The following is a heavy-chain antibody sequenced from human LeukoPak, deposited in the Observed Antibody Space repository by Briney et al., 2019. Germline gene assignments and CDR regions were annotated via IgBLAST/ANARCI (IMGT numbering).Heavy chain of an antibody. D-gene: IGHD3-22*01. CDR1: EFSFSIYA. V-gene: IGHV3-23*01. CDR2: ITSSGEST. Sequence: GGSLRLSCAASEFSFSIYAMNWVRQAPGKGLEWVSSITSSGESTYYTGSVKGRFTISRDNSKNTLYLQMNSLRAEDTAVYYCARDRPNYYGSNGHYYQRNGDHWGQGTLVTVSS. CDR3: ARDRPNYYGSNGHYYQRNGDH. J-gene: IGHJ5*02.